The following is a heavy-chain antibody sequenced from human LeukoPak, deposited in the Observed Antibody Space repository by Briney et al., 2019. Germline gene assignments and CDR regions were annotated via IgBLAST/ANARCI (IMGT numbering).Heavy chain of an antibody. CDR1: GGSFSGYY. Sequence: SETLSLTCAVYGGSFSGYYWSWIRQPPGKGLEWIGEINHSGSTNYNPSLKSRVTISVDTSKNPFSLKLSSVTAADTAVYYCARRHYDSSGSPDYWGQGTLVTVSS. V-gene: IGHV4-34*01. J-gene: IGHJ4*02. CDR3: ARRHYDSSGSPDY. CDR2: INHSGST. D-gene: IGHD3-22*01.